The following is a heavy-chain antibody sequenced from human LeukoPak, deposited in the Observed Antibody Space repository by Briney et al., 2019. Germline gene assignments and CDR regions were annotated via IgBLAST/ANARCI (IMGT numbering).Heavy chain of an antibody. CDR2: IYYSGST. CDR3: ARDLPFDY. J-gene: IGHJ4*02. CDR1: GDSISSSSYY. V-gene: IGHV4-39*07. Sequence: SETLSLTCTVSGDSISSSSYYWGWIRQPPGKGLEWIGSIYYSGSTYYNPSLKSRVTISVDTSKNQFSLKLSSVTAADTAVYYCARDLPFDYWGQGTLVTVSS.